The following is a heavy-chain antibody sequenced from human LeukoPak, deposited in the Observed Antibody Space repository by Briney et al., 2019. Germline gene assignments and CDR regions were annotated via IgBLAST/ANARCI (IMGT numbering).Heavy chain of an antibody. J-gene: IGHJ4*02. CDR1: GFTFSSYG. CDR2: ISYDGSNK. CDR3: ARNPGYCSGGSCYSHFDY. Sequence: PGRSLRLSCAASGFTFSSYGMHWVRQAPGKGLEWVAVISYDGSNKYYADSVKGRFTVSRDNSKNTLYLQMNSLRAEDTAVYYCARNPGYCSGGSCYSHFDYWGQGTLVTVSS. D-gene: IGHD2-15*01. V-gene: IGHV3-30*03.